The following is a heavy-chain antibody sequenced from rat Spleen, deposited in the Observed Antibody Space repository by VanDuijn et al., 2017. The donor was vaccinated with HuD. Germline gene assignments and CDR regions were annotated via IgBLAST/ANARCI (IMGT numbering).Heavy chain of an antibody. Sequence: EVQLAESGGGLVQPGRSLKLSCAASGFTFSNYDMAWVRQAPTKGLEWVASISTSGDSTYYRDSLKGRFTVSRDNAKSTLYLQMDSLRSEDTASYYCARHGGLYNWFAYWGQGTLVTVSS. D-gene: IGHD4-1*01. J-gene: IGHJ3*01. CDR2: ISTSGDST. V-gene: IGHV5-25*01. CDR1: GFTFSNYD. CDR3: ARHGGLYNWFAY.